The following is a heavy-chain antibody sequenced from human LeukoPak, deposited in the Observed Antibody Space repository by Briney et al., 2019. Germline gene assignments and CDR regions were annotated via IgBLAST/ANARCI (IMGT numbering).Heavy chain of an antibody. V-gene: IGHV5-51*01. CDR3: ARRDGYNFNY. CDR2: IYPGDSDT. J-gene: IGHJ4*02. CDR1: GYSFTSYW. D-gene: IGHD5-24*01. Sequence: GGALKISCKGSGYSFTSYWIGWGRQMPGKSLGWRGVIYPGDSDTRYSPSFPGQVTISADKSISTAYLQWSSLKASDTAMYYCARRDGYNFNYWGQGTLVTVSS.